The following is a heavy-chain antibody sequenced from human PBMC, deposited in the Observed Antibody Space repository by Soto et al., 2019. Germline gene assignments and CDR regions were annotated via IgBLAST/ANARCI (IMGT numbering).Heavy chain of an antibody. J-gene: IGHJ6*02. V-gene: IGHV1-69*06. D-gene: IGHD2-8*02. CDR1: GGTFSSYA. Sequence: SVKVSCKASGGTFSSYAISWVRQAPGQGLDWMGGIIPIFGTANYAQKFHGRVTVTAHKSTSTAYMELSSQRSEETAVYDCARGTEAYIFLMEYDIRCYYYGMDVWGQGTTVTVSS. CDR2: IIPIFGTA. CDR3: ARGTEAYIFLMEYDIRCYYYGMDV.